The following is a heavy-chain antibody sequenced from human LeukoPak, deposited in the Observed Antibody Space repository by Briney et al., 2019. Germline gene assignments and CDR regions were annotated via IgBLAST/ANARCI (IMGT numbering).Heavy chain of an antibody. Sequence: SETLSLTCTVSGGSISSSSYYWGWIRQPPGKGLEWIGSIYYSGSTYYNPSLKSRVTISVDTSKNQFSLKLSSVTAADTAVYYCATSRSVVVPPDYYYYYYMDVWGKGTTVTSP. V-gene: IGHV4-39*01. J-gene: IGHJ6*03. CDR2: IYYSGST. D-gene: IGHD2-2*01. CDR3: ATSRSVVVPPDYYYYYYMDV. CDR1: GGSISSSSYY.